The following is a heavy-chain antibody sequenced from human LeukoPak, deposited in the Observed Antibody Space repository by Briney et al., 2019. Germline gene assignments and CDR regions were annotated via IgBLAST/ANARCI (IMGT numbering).Heavy chain of an antibody. CDR3: ARERQMGATPFDY. V-gene: IGHV3-30*04. D-gene: IGHD1-26*01. Sequence: GGALRLSCVASGFTFNGHSMHWVRQAPGEGLEWVAVVGNDEKTIFYADSLKGRFTISRDNSKNTLFLQMNSLRDEDTAVYYCARERQMGATPFDYWGQGSLVTVSS. CDR1: GFTFNGHS. CDR2: VGNDEKTI. J-gene: IGHJ4*02.